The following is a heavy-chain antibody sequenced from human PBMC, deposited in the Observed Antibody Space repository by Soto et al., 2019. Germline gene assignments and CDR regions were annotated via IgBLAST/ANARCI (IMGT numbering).Heavy chain of an antibody. Sequence: PGGSLRLSCAASGFTFSSYAMHWVRQAPGKGLEWVAVISYDGSNKYYADYVKGRFTISRDNSKNTLYLQMNSLRAEDTAVYYCAKGYYVVVPAAIRSTDYYYGMDVWGQGTTVTVSS. CDR1: GFTFSSYA. J-gene: IGHJ6*02. CDR2: ISYDGSNK. CDR3: AKGYYVVVPAAIRSTDYYYGMDV. D-gene: IGHD2-2*02. V-gene: IGHV3-30-3*01.